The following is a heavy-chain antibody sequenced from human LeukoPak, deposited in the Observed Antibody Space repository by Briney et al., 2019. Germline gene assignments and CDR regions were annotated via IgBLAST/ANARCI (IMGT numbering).Heavy chain of an antibody. CDR3: ARNPRGYSGYDPDFQDSYYYYYMDV. CDR1: GGTFSSYA. D-gene: IGHD5-12*01. CDR2: IIPIFGTA. Sequence: SVKVSCKASGGTFSSYAISWVRQAPGQGLEWMGGIIPIFGTANYAQKFQGRVTITADKSTSTAYMELSSLRSEDTAVYYCARNPRGYSGYDPDFQDSYYYYYMDVWGQGTLVTVSS. J-gene: IGHJ6*03. V-gene: IGHV1-69*06.